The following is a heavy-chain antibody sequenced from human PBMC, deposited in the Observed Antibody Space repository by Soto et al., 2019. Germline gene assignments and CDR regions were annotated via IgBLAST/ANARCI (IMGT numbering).Heavy chain of an antibody. CDR2: ISWNSGSI. CDR1: GFTFDDYA. V-gene: IGHV3-9*01. J-gene: IGHJ4*02. CDR3: ANCRCGSNWYGDFEY. Sequence: GGSLRLSCAASGFTFDDYAMHWVRQAPGKGLEWVSGISWNSGSIGYADSVKGRFTISRDNARNSLYLQMNSLRAEDTALYYCANCRCGSNWYGDFEYWGEGTLVTVSS. D-gene: IGHD2-15*01.